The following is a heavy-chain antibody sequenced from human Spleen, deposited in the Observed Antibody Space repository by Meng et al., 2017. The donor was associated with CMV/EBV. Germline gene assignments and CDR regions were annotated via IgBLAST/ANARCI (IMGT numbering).Heavy chain of an antibody. D-gene: IGHD2-2*02. Sequence: SETLSLTCSVSGDSISSGGYFWSWVRQHPVKGLEWIGHIYYSGSTFYNPSLKSRITISVDTSKNQFSLRLSSVTAADTAVYFCATGTGYCSSTRCYTTKGYGMDVWGQGTTVTVSS. CDR1: GDSISSGGYF. CDR2: IYYSGST. V-gene: IGHV4-31*02. CDR3: ATGTGYCSSTRCYTTKGYGMDV. J-gene: IGHJ6*02.